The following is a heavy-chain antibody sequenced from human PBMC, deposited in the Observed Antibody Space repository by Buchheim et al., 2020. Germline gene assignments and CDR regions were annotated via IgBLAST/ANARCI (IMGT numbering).Heavy chain of an antibody. D-gene: IGHD2-15*01. CDR3: AKSGHFDY. CDR2: ISGSGTGT. Sequence: EVQLLESGGGLLQPGGSLRLSCAASGFTFISDGMSWVRQAPGKGLEWVSSISGSGTGTVYADSVKGRFTISRDNSKHTLYLQMNSLRAEDTAVYYCAKSGHFDYWGQGTL. CDR1: GFTFISDG. J-gene: IGHJ4*02. V-gene: IGHV3-23*01.